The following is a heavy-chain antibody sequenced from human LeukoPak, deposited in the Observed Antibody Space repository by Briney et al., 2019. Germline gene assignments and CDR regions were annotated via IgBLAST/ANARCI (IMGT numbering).Heavy chain of an antibody. V-gene: IGHV3-23*01. CDR3: IVFGDSNH. CDR2: IHSSGGT. D-gene: IGHD4-17*01. J-gene: IGHJ5*02. CDR1: GFTFRSHA. Sequence: TGGSLRLSCVGSGFTFRSHAMSWVRQAPGKGLEWVSAIHSSGGTYYADSVKGRFTISRDTSKNTLYLQINSLRVEDTAVYYCIVFGDSNHWGQGTLVTVSS.